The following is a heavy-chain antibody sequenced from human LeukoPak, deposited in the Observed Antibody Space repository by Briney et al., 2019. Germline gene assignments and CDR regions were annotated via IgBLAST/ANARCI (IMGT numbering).Heavy chain of an antibody. CDR3: ARRGRGPGPSFDY. J-gene: IGHJ4*02. V-gene: IGHV3-48*01. D-gene: IGHD3-10*01. CDR1: GFTFSSYS. CDR2: ISSSSSTI. Sequence: AGGSLRLSCAASGFTFSSYSMNWVRQAPGKGLEWVSYISSSSSTIYYADSVKGRFTISRDNAKNSLYLQMNSLRAEDTAVYYCARRGRGPGPSFDYWGQGTLVTVSS.